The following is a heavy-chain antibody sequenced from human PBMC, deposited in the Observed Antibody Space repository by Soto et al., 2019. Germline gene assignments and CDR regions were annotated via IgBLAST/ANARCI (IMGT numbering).Heavy chain of an antibody. V-gene: IGHV3-23*01. CDR3: ARPYSGRINDAFDI. Sequence: EVQLLESGGGLVQPGGSLRLSCAASGFTFSSYAMSWVRQAPGKGLEWVSAISGSGGITYYADSVKGRFTISRDNSKNTLYLQMSSLRGEDTAVYYCARPYSGRINDAFDIWGQGTMVTVSS. CDR1: GFTFSSYA. J-gene: IGHJ3*02. D-gene: IGHD1-26*01. CDR2: ISGSGGIT.